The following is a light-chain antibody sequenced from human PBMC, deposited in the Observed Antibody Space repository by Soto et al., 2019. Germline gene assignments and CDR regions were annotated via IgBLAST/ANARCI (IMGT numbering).Light chain of an antibody. CDR2: EGT. V-gene: IGLV2-23*01. CDR3: CSYAGGATAGV. CDR1: SSDVGSYNL. J-gene: IGLJ3*02. Sequence: QSVLTQPASVSGSPGQSITISCTGTSSDVGSYNLVSWYQQHPGKAPKLMIYEGTKRPSGVSNRCSGSKSGNTASLTISGLQAEDEADYFCCSYAGGATAGVFGGGTKLTVL.